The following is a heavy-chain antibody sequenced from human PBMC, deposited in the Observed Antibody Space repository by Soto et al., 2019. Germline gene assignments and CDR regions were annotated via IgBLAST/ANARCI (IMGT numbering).Heavy chain of an antibody. CDR1: GWSFSGYY. V-gene: IGHV4-34*01. CDR2: INHSGST. D-gene: IGHD3-10*01. CDR3: ARGRIWFGELKYPDYYYYYMDV. Sequence: PSETLSLTCAFYGWSFSGYYWIWIRQPPGKGLEWIGEINHSGSTNYNPSLKSRVTISVDTSKNQFSLKLSSVTAADTAVYYCARGRIWFGELKYPDYYYYYMDVWGKGTTVTVSS. J-gene: IGHJ6*03.